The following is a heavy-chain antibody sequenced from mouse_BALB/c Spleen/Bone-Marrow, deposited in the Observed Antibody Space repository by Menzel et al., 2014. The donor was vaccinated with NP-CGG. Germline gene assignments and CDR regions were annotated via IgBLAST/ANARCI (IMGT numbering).Heavy chain of an antibody. V-gene: IGHV1-9*01. J-gene: IGHJ4*01. CDR1: GYTFSSYW. Sequence: SGAELMKPGASVKISCKATGYTFSSYWIEWVKQRPGHGLEWIGEILPGSGSTDYNEKFKGKATFTADTSSNTAYVQLSSLTSEDSAVYYCASRYDAMDYWGQGPSVTVSS. CDR2: ILPGSGST. CDR3: ASRYDAMDY.